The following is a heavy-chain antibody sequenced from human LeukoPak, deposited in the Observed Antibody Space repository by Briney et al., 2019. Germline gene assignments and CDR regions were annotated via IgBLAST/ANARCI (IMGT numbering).Heavy chain of an antibody. V-gene: IGHV4-34*01. Sequence: PSETLSLTCAVYGGSFSGYYWSWIRQPPGKGLEWIGEINHSGSTNYNPSLTSRVTISVDTSKNQFSLKLSSVTAADTAVYYCASPRQSGYYFYYWGQGTLVTVSS. CDR2: INHSGST. D-gene: IGHD3-9*01. J-gene: IGHJ4*02. CDR1: GGSFSGYY. CDR3: ASPRQSGYYFYY.